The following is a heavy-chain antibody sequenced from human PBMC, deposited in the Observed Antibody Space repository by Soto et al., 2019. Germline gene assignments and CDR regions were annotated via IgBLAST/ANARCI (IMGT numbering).Heavy chain of an antibody. CDR1: GDSISTFY. Sequence: SETLSLTCTVSGDSISTFYWSWIRQPPGKGLEWIGYIHYSGGTNYNPSLKSQVIISVDTSKNQFSLKLSSVTAADTAVYFCARVRSNLFDYWGQGTLVTVSS. CDR2: IHYSGGT. CDR3: ARVRSNLFDY. D-gene: IGHD3-3*01. V-gene: IGHV4-59*01. J-gene: IGHJ4*02.